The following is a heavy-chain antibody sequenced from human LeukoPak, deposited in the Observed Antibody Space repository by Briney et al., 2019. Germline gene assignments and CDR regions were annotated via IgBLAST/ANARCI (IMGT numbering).Heavy chain of an antibody. CDR3: AKDRGGSYSQGLDY. J-gene: IGHJ4*02. Sequence: GGSLRLSCAASEFTFRSYSMNWVRQAPGKGLEWVSYISSRSSTIHYADSVKGRFTISRDNAKNSLYLQMNSLSAEDTAVYFCAKDRGGSYSQGLDYWGQGTLVTVSS. V-gene: IGHV3-48*04. CDR2: ISSRSSTI. D-gene: IGHD1-26*01. CDR1: EFTFRSYS.